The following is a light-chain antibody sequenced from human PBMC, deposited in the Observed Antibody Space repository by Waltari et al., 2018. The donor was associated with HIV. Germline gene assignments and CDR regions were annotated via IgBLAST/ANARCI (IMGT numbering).Light chain of an antibody. J-gene: IGLJ2*01. Sequence: QSVLTQPPSVSGAPGQRVTISCTGSSSNIGAGYDVHWYQQFPGTAPKHLICGNSNRPSGVPYRFSGSKSGTSASRAITGLQAEDEADYYCQSYDSNLSGVFGGGTKLTVL. V-gene: IGLV1-40*01. CDR3: QSYDSNLSGV. CDR1: SSNIGAGYD. CDR2: GNS.